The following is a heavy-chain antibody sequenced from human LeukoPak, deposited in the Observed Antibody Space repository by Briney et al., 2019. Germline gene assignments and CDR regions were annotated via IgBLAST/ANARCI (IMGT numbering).Heavy chain of an antibody. CDR2: ISWDGGST. CDR3: AKDPSRRAYYYYYMDV. V-gene: IGHV3-43*01. Sequence: GGSLRLSCAASGFTFDDYTMHWVRQAPGKGLEWVSLISWDGGSTYYADSVKGRFTISRDNSQNSLYLQMNSLRTEDTALYYCAKDPSRRAYYYYYMDVWGKGTTVTVSS. J-gene: IGHJ6*03. CDR1: GFTFDDYT.